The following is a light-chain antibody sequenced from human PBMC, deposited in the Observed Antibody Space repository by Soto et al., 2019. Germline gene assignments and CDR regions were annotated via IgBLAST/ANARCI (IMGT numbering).Light chain of an antibody. V-gene: IGKV3-20*01. CDR1: QSFNSIY. Sequence: EIVLTQSPGTLSLSPGERATLSCRSSQSFNSIYLAWYQQKPGQAPRLLIFGASTRATGIPDRFSGSGSGTDFTLTISRLEPEDFAVYYCQQYGSSPPITFGQGTLLEI. CDR3: QQYGSSPPIT. CDR2: GAS. J-gene: IGKJ5*01.